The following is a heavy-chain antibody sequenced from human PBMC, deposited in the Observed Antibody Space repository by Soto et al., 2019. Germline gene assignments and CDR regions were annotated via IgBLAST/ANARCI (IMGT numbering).Heavy chain of an antibody. CDR3: AKSPSGYYGSGSLYGMDV. CDR1: GFTFSSYA. Sequence: GGSLRLSCAASGFTFSSYAMSWVRQAPGKGLEWVSAISGSGGSTYYADSVKGRFTISRDNSKNTLYLQMNSLRAEDTAVYYCAKSPSGYYGSGSLYGMDVWGQGTTVTVSS. V-gene: IGHV3-23*01. J-gene: IGHJ6*02. D-gene: IGHD3-10*01. CDR2: ISGSGGST.